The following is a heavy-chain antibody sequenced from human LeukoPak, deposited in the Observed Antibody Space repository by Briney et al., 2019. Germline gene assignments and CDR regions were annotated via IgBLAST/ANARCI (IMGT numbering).Heavy chain of an antibody. V-gene: IGHV3-30*19. CDR3: ARDRGTAMAY. Sequence: GGSLRLSCAASGFTFGSYGMHWVRQAPGKGLEWVAVISYDGSNKYYADSVKGRFTISRDNSKNTLYLQMNSLRAEDTAVYYCARDRGTAMAYWGQGTLVTVSS. D-gene: IGHD5-18*01. CDR2: ISYDGSNK. CDR1: GFTFGSYG. J-gene: IGHJ4*02.